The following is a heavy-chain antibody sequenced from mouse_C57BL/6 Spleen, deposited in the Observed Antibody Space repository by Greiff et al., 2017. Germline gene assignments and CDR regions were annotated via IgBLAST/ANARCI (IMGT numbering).Heavy chain of an antibody. CDR2: IDPSDSET. J-gene: IGHJ4*01. D-gene: IGHD2-3*01. CDR3: ARRGDGYYKGENDAMDY. Sequence: QVQLQQPGAELVRPGSSVKLSCKASGYTFTSYWLHWVKQRPIQGLVWIGNIDPSDSETHYNQKFKDKATLTVDKCYSTAYMQLSSLTSKESAVYYCARRGDGYYKGENDAMDYWGQGTSVTVTS. CDR1: GYTFTSYW. V-gene: IGHV1-52*01.